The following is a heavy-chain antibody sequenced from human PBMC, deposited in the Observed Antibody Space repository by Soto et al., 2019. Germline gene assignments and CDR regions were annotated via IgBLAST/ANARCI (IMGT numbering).Heavy chain of an antibody. V-gene: IGHV1-18*01. CDR2: ISVFNGNT. J-gene: IGHJ4*02. D-gene: IGHD6-19*01. Sequence: ASVKVSCKALGYTFTSYAISWVRQAPGQGLEWMGWISVFNGNTNSAQKLQGRVTMTTDTSTSTAYMELRSLRSDDTAVYYCARVSVAGTIFDYWGQGTLVTVSS. CDR1: GYTFTSYA. CDR3: ARVSVAGTIFDY.